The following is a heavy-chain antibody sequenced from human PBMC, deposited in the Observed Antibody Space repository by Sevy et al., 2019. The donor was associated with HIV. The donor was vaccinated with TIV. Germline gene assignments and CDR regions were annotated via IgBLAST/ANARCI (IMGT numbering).Heavy chain of an antibody. V-gene: IGHV3-7*03. CDR2: IKEDGKET. CDR3: ARDKNSAMVTPFDF. Sequence: GGSLRLSCAASGFTFSSYAMNWVRQAPGMGLEWVAKIKEDGKETYYVDSVKGRFTISRDNAKNSLYLQMTSLRAEDTAVYYCARDKNSAMVTPFDFWGQGTLVTVSS. CDR1: GFTFSSYA. J-gene: IGHJ4*02. D-gene: IGHD5-18*01.